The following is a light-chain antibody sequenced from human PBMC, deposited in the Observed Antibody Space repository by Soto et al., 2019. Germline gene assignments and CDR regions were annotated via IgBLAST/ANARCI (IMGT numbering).Light chain of an antibody. Sequence: DIQMTQSPSSLSASVGDIVTMTFQASQDISNYLNWYQQKPGKAPKLLIHAASSLQSGVPSRFSGSGSGTDFTLTISSLQPEDFATYYCQQNYSPPPITFGQGTRLEIK. J-gene: IGKJ5*01. V-gene: IGKV1-39*01. CDR1: QDISNY. CDR2: AAS. CDR3: QQNYSPPPIT.